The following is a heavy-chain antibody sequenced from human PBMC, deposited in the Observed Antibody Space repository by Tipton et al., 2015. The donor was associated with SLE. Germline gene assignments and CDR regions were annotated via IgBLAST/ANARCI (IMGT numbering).Heavy chain of an antibody. CDR3: ARDRSVVITAYWFDP. V-gene: IGHV4-34*12. Sequence: GLVKPSQTLSLTCAVYGESFNGYFWTWIRQPPGKGLEWIAEIIHSGVTNYNPSLRSRVTISVDMSKNQVSLNLYSVTAADTAVYYCARDRSVVITAYWFDPWGQGTPVTVSS. D-gene: IGHD2-21*01. CDR1: GESFNGYF. J-gene: IGHJ5*02. CDR2: IIHSGVT.